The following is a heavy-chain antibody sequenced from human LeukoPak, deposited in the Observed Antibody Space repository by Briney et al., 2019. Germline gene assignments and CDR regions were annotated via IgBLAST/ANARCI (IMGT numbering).Heavy chain of an antibody. CDR2: IYSGGST. CDR1: GFTVSSNY. J-gene: IGHJ5*01. Sequence: PGGSLRLSCAASGFTVSSNYMSWVRQAPGKGLEWVSVIYSGGSTYYADSVKGRFTISRDNSKNTLYLQMNSLRAEDTAVYYCAKDDSYIRFYSWGQGTLVTVSS. D-gene: IGHD3-22*01. V-gene: IGHV3-53*01. CDR3: AKDDSYIRFYS.